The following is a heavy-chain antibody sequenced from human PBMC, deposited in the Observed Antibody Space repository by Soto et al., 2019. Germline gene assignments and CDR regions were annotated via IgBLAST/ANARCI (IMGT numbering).Heavy chain of an antibody. J-gene: IGHJ4*02. D-gene: IGHD4-17*01. CDR1: GFTFSDHA. V-gene: IGHV3-33*01. CDR3: ARDRGVRSITATTFDY. CDR2: MSYDGSYQ. Sequence: QVQLVESGGGVVHPGGSLRLSCSPSGFTFSDHAMHWVRQAPGKGLECVALMSYDGSYQYYADSVKCRFAVSRDNSKNPLGLQMNSLRAEDTAVYYCARDRGVRSITATTFDYWGPGTLVTVSS.